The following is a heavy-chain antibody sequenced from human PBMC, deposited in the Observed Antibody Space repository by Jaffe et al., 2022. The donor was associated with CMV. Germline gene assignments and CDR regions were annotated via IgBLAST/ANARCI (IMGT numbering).Heavy chain of an antibody. J-gene: IGHJ5*02. Sequence: EVQLVESGGGLVQPGGSLRLSCAASGFTFSSYEMNWVRQAPGKGLEWVSYISSSGSTIYYADSVKGRFTISRDNAKNSLYLQMNSLRAEDTAVYYCARDQVTARDNWFDPWGQGTLVTVSS. CDR2: ISSSGSTI. CDR3: ARDQVTARDNWFDP. CDR1: GFTFSSYE. D-gene: IGHD2-21*02. V-gene: IGHV3-48*03.